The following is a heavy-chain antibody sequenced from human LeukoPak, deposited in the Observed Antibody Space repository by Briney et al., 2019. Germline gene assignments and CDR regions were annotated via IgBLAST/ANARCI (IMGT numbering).Heavy chain of an antibody. CDR2: MNPNSGNT. V-gene: IGHV1-8*01. Sequence: ASVKVSCKASGYSFTSHDINWVRRATGQGLEWMGWMNPNSGNTGYAQKFQGRVTMTTDTSMKTAYIELSSLRSEDTAVYYCARAGRKYAFDYWGQGTLVTVSS. CDR3: ARAGRKYAFDY. CDR1: GYSFTSHD. J-gene: IGHJ4*02.